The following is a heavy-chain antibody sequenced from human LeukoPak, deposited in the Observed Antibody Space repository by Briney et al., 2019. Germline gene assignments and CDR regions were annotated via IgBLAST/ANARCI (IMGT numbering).Heavy chain of an antibody. Sequence: AASVKVSCKASGYTFTSYGISWVRQAPGQGLEWMGWISAYNGNTNYAQKLQGRVTMTTDTSTSTAYMELRSLRSDDTAVYYCARDPSSSSDFRSGYGYYYYYMDVWGKGTTVTVSS. V-gene: IGHV1-18*01. CDR1: GYTFTSYG. D-gene: IGHD3-3*01. CDR3: ARDPSSSSDFRSGYGYYYYYMDV. CDR2: ISAYNGNT. J-gene: IGHJ6*03.